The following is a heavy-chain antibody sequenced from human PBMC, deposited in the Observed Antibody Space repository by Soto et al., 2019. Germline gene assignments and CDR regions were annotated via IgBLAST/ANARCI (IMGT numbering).Heavy chain of an antibody. J-gene: IGHJ4*02. Sequence: SVTHYVTCAVSGGSMSRWYWSWIRQPPGKGLEWIGYIYYSGSTNYNPSLKSRVTISVDTSKNQFSLKLDSVTPADTAVYYCARVRGTAGKRYFDYWGPGTRVTVSS. CDR1: GGSMSRWY. D-gene: IGHD6-13*01. CDR3: ARVRGTAGKRYFDY. V-gene: IGHV4-59*01. CDR2: IYYSGST.